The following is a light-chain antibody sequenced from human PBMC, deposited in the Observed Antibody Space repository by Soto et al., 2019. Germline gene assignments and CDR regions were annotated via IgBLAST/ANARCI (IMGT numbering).Light chain of an antibody. Sequence: EVVMTQSPATLSVSPGERATLSCRASESVSSNLAWYQQRPGQAPRLVIYGASTRATGIPARFSGSGSGTDFTLTISSLEPEDFAVYYCQQRSNWPLTFGGGTKVDIK. CDR1: ESVSSN. V-gene: IGKV3-15*01. J-gene: IGKJ4*01. CDR2: GAS. CDR3: QQRSNWPLT.